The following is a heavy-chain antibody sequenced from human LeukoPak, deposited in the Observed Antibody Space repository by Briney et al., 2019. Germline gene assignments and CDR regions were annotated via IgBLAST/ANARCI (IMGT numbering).Heavy chain of an antibody. CDR2: ISSSGSTI. CDR1: GFTFSDCY. D-gene: IGHD3-3*01. J-gene: IGHJ6*02. V-gene: IGHV3-11*01. CDR3: ARDSLWSSDYYYYYGMDV. Sequence: SGGSLRLSCAASGFTFSDCYMSWIRQAPGKGLEWVSYISSSGSTIYYADSVKGRFTISRDNAKNSLYLQMNSLRAEDTAVYYCARDSLWSSDYYYYYGMDVWGQGTTVTVSS.